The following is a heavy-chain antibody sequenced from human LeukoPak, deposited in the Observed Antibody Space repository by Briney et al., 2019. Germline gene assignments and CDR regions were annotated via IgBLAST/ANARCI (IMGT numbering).Heavy chain of an antibody. CDR2: INPSGGST. J-gene: IGHJ6*03. CDR1: GYTFTSYY. Sequence: ASVKVSCKASGYTFTSYYMHWVRQAPGQGLEWMGIINPSGGSTSYAQKFQGRVTMTRDMSTSTVYMELSSLRSEDTAVYYCARDKENQLVQGNYYYYYYMDVWGKGTTVTVSS. D-gene: IGHD6-13*01. CDR3: ARDKENQLVQGNYYYYYYMDV. V-gene: IGHV1-46*01.